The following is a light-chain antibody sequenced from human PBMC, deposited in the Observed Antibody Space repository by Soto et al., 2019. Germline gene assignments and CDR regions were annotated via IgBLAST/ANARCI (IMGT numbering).Light chain of an antibody. CDR1: QSVGSS. Sequence: EIVMTQSPATLSVSPGERATLSCRASQSVGSSLAWYQQKRGQAPRLLIHGASTRATGIPARFSGSGSGTEFTLTISSLQSEDFAVYYCQHRSNWPSVTFGGGTKLEIK. V-gene: IGKV3-15*01. CDR3: QHRSNWPSVT. CDR2: GAS. J-gene: IGKJ4*01.